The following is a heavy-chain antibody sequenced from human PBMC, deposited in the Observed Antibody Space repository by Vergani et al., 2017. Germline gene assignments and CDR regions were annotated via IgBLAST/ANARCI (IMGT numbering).Heavy chain of an antibody. Sequence: EVELVQSGPEMRTPGESLQISCKGSEYSFGNYWIGWVRQLPGKGLEWMGIIYPADSATRYRPSFQGQVTISADKSISTAFLQWDRLKASDTALYYCARHTTYTDSGGQGTRVTVSS. CDR1: EYSFGNYW. J-gene: IGHJ4*02. D-gene: IGHD1-1*01. CDR2: IYPADSAT. V-gene: IGHV5-51*01. CDR3: ARHTTYTDS.